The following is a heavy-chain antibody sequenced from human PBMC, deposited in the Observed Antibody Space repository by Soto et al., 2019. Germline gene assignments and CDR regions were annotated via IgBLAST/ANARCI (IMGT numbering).Heavy chain of an antibody. CDR1: GGSISSSSYY. CDR2: IFYSGST. Sequence: SETLSLTCTVSGGSISSSSYYWGWIRQPPGKGLEWIGSIFYSGSTYYNPSLKSRVTISVDTSKNQFSLKLSSVTAEDTAVYYCARDRGPSSGYYPYWFDPWGQGTLVTVSS. D-gene: IGHD3-22*01. CDR3: ARDRGPSSGYYPYWFDP. J-gene: IGHJ5*02. V-gene: IGHV4-39*07.